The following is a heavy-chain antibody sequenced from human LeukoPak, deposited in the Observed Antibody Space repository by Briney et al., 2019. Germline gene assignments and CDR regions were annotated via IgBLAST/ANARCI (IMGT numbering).Heavy chain of an antibody. V-gene: IGHV1-18*01. CDR1: GYTFTSYG. CDR3: ARQRYYDFWSGPFPFDY. CDR2: ISAYNGNT. J-gene: IGHJ4*02. Sequence: ASVKVSCKASGYTFTSYGISWVRQAPGQGLEWMGWISAYNGNTNYAQKLQGRVTMTTDTSTSTAYMELRSLRSDDTAVYYCARQRYYDFWSGPFPFDYWGQGTLVTVSS. D-gene: IGHD3-3*01.